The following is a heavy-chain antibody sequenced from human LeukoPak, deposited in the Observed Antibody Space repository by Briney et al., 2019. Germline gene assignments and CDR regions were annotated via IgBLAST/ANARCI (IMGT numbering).Heavy chain of an antibody. CDR2: IWSDGTEK. D-gene: IGHD4-11*01. J-gene: IGHJ4*02. CDR3: AKDAQRGFDYSNSLEY. V-gene: IGHV3-33*06. CDR1: GFTFSHYG. Sequence: GGSLRLSCAAPGFTFSHYGMHWVRQAPGKGLEWVAVIWSDGTEKYYGDAVKGRFTISRDNSRNTVYLQMNSLRGEDTAVYYCAKDAQRGFDYSNSLEYWGQGTLVTVSS.